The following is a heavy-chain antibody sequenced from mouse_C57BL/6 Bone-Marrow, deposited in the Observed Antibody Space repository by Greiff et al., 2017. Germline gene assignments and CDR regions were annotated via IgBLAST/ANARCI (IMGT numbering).Heavy chain of an antibody. D-gene: IGHD1-1*01. V-gene: IGHV5-15*04. J-gene: IGHJ3*01. Sequence: EVMLVESGGGLVQPGGSLKLSCAASGFTFSDYGMAWVRQAPRKGPEWVAFISNLAYSIYYAATVTGRFTISRENAKNTLYLEMSSLRSEDTAMYYCARLYGSRFAYWAQGTLVTVSA. CDR2: ISNLAYSI. CDR1: GFTFSDYG. CDR3: ARLYGSRFAY.